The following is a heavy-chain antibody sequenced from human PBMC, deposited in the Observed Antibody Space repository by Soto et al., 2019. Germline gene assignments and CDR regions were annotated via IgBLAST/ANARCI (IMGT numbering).Heavy chain of an antibody. J-gene: IGHJ6*02. CDR3: AKDQAQYGSGYFSGMDV. V-gene: IGHV3-30*18. CDR2: LSYDGTYK. Sequence: GGSLRLSCAASGFTFSIFGMHWVRQAPGKGLEWVAVLSYDGTYKYYADSVKGHFTISRDNSKNTLFLQINSLRPEDTAVYYCAKDQAQYGSGYFSGMDVWGQGTAVTVSS. D-gene: IGHD3-10*01. CDR1: GFTFSIFG.